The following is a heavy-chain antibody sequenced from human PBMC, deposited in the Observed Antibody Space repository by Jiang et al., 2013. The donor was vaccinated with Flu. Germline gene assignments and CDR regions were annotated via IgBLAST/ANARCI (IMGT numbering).Heavy chain of an antibody. CDR1: GGSISSSGYS. CDR2: MSYSGSP. J-gene: IGHJ3*02. Sequence: GLVKPSETLSLTCTVSGGSISSSGYSWGWIRQPPGKGLDWIGIMSYSGSPYYSPSLKSRVTISVDTSNNHFSLNPRSVTAADTAVYYCAVSYGGDAFDIWGQGTTVSISS. V-gene: IGHV4-39*01. CDR3: AVSYGGDAFDI. D-gene: IGHD4/OR15-4a*01.